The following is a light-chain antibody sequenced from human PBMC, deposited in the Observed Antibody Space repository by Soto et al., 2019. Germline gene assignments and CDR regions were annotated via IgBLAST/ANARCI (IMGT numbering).Light chain of an antibody. J-gene: IGKJ4*01. Sequence: DIQMTQSPSTLSASVGDRVTITCRASQSISSWLAWYQQKPGKAPNLLIYDASSLESGVPSRFSGSGSGTEFTLTISSLQPDDFATYYCQQYNNYPLTFGGGTQVDIK. V-gene: IGKV1-5*01. CDR2: DAS. CDR1: QSISSW. CDR3: QQYNNYPLT.